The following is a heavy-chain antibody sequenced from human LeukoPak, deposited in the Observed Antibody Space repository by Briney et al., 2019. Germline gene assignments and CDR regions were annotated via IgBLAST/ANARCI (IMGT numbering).Heavy chain of an antibody. CDR1: GGSISSSSYY. Sequence: PSETLSLTCTVSGGSISSSSYYWGWIRQPPGKGLEWIGSIYYSGSTYYNPSLKSRVTISVDTSKNQFSLKLSSVTAADTAVYYCAREPSFRYYYDSGVVAFDIWGQGTMVTVSS. CDR3: AREPSFRYYYDSGVVAFDI. J-gene: IGHJ3*02. V-gene: IGHV4-39*07. D-gene: IGHD3-22*01. CDR2: IYYSGST.